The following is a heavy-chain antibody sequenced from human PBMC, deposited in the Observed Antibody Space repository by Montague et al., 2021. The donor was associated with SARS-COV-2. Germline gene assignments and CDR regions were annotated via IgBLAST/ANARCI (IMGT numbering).Heavy chain of an antibody. CDR3: ARGQNICFFGNCVNYFDL. D-gene: IGHD3-3*02. CDR2: VHYTGST. Sequence: SETLSLTCEVSGGSIRSYYWSWIRQSPGKGLEWIGYVHYTGSTKYNPSLKTRVTLSLDTPKNHFSLRLNSVTAADTAVYYCARGQNICFFGNCVNYFDLWGLGAPVRGSS. V-gene: IGHV4-59*01. CDR1: GGSIRSYY. J-gene: IGHJ4*02.